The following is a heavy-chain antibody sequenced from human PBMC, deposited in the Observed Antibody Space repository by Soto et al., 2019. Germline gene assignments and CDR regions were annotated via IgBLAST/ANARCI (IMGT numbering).Heavy chain of an antibody. V-gene: IGHV1-24*01. D-gene: IGHD5-18*01. Sequence: ASVKVSCKVFGYTPTELSMHWVGQAPGKGLEWMGGFDPEDGETIYAQKFQGRVTMTEDTSTDTAYMELSSLRSEDTAVYYCATLSAMAQFDYWGQGTLVTVSS. CDR2: FDPEDGET. CDR1: GYTPTELS. J-gene: IGHJ4*02. CDR3: ATLSAMAQFDY.